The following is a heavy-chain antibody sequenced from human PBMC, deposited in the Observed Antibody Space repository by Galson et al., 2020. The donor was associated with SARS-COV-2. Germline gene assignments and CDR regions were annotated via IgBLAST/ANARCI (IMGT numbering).Heavy chain of an antibody. CDR2: IFVSDNT. D-gene: IGHD2-15*01. CDR3: VRDDGVAPYDY. Sequence: GASLRLSCAASGFSVSSKSMSWVRQAPGRGLEWVSVIFVSDNTHYADSVRGRFTISRDTSKNTVYLQMSSLRPEDTAVYYCVRDDGVAPYDYWGPGTLVTVAS. V-gene: IGHV3-53*05. CDR1: GFSVSSKS. J-gene: IGHJ4*02.